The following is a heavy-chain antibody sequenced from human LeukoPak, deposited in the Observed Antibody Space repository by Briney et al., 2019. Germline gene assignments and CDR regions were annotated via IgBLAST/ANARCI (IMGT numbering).Heavy chain of an antibody. CDR1: GGSISSYH. J-gene: IGHJ6*02. CDR3: ARTYGMDV. CDR2: IYYSGST. Sequence: SETLSLTCTVSGGSISSYHWSWIRQPPGKGLEWIGYIYYSGSTNYNLSLKSRVTISVDTSKNQFSLKLSSVTAADTAVYYCARTYGMDVWGQGTTVTVSS. V-gene: IGHV4-59*01.